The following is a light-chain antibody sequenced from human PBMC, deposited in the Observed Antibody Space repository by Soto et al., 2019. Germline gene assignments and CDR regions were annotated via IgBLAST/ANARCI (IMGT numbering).Light chain of an antibody. J-gene: IGKJ5*01. CDR1: QSVSSSY. V-gene: IGKV3-20*01. Sequence: EIVLTQSSGTLSLSPGERATLSCRAGQSVSSSYLAWYQQKPGQAPRPLIYGASSRATGIPDRFSGSGPGTDFTLTISRLEPEDFAVYYCQQYGSSPITFGQGTRLEIK. CDR2: GAS. CDR3: QQYGSSPIT.